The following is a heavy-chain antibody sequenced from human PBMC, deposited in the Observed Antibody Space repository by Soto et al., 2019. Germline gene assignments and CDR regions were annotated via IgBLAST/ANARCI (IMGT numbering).Heavy chain of an antibody. CDR3: ARGALGYCSGGSCFDDAFDI. Sequence: QVQLVESGGGVVQPGRSLRLSCAASGFTFSSYGMHWVRQAPGKGLEWVAVIWYDGSNKYYADSVKGRFTISRDNSKNMLYLQMNSLRAEDTAVYYCARGALGYCSGGSCFDDAFDIWGQGTMVTVSS. CDR1: GFTFSSYG. CDR2: IWYDGSNK. J-gene: IGHJ3*02. V-gene: IGHV3-33*01. D-gene: IGHD2-15*01.